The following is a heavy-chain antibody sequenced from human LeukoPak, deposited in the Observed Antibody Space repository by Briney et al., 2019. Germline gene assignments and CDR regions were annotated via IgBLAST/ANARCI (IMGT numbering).Heavy chain of an antibody. D-gene: IGHD4-17*01. J-gene: IGHJ5*02. CDR3: ARDASYGDYSYNWFDP. CDR1: GGSFSGYY. CDR2: INHSGST. Sequence: PSETLSLTCAVYGGSFSGYYWSWIRQPPGKGLEWIGEINHSGSTNYNPSLKSRGTISVDTTKNQCSLKLGTVPAEATAVYYCARDASYGDYSYNWFDPWGQGTLVTVSS. V-gene: IGHV4-34*01.